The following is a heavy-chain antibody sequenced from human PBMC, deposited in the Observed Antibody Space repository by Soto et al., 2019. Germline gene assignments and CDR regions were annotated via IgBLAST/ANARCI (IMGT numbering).Heavy chain of an antibody. J-gene: IGHJ6*02. CDR1: GFTFSNYA. CDR2: ISGSGGST. Sequence: GGSLRLSCAASGFTFSNYAMSWVRQAPGKGLEWVSAISGSGGSTYYADSVKGRFTISRDNSKNTLYLQMNSLRAEDTAVYYCAKVPYYYDSSGYYSSQYYYYGMDVWGQGTTVTVSS. V-gene: IGHV3-23*01. D-gene: IGHD3-22*01. CDR3: AKVPYYYDSSGYYSSQYYYYGMDV.